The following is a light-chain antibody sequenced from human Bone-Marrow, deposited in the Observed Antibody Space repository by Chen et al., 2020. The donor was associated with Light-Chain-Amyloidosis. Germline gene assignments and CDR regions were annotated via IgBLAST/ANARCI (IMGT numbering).Light chain of an antibody. Sequence: SYGLTQPPSVSVSPGQTARITCSGDDLPTKYAYWYQQKPGQAPVLVIHRATERPSGISERFSGSSSGTTATLTISGVQAEDEADYHCQSADSSGTYEVIFGGGTKLTVL. J-gene: IGLJ2*01. CDR3: QSADSSGTYEVI. V-gene: IGLV3-25*03. CDR2: RAT. CDR1: DLPTKY.